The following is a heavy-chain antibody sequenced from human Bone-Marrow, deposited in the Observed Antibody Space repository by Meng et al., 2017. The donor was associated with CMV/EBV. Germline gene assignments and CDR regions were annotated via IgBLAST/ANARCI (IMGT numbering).Heavy chain of an antibody. CDR2: INSDGSST. CDR3: ARVGGRSYDFWSGYPNTYYYYGMDV. J-gene: IGHJ6*02. CDR1: GFTFSSYW. V-gene: IGHV3-74*01. Sequence: GESLKISCAASGFTFSSYWMHWVRQAPGKGLVWVSRINSDGSSTSYADSVKGRFTISRDNAKNTLYLQMNSLRAEDTAVYYCARVGGRSYDFWSGYPNTYYYYGMDVWGQGTTAPSP. D-gene: IGHD3-3*01.